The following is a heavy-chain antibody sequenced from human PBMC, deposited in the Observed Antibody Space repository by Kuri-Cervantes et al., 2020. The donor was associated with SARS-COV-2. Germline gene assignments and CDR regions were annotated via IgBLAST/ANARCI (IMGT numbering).Heavy chain of an antibody. CDR2: IGTAGDT. CDR3: ARDSAKFYPSGGSCYWAQ. Sequence: GESLKISCAASGFTFSSYDMHWVRQATGKGLEWVSAIGTAGDTYYPGSVKGRFTISRENAKNSLYLQMNSLRAEDTAVYYCARDSAKFYPSGGSCYWAQGGQGTLVTVSS. CDR1: GFTFSSYD. J-gene: IGHJ4*02. D-gene: IGHD2-15*01. V-gene: IGHV3-13*01.